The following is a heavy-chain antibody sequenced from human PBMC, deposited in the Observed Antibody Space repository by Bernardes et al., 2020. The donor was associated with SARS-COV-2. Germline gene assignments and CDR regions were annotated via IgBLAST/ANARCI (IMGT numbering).Heavy chain of an antibody. CDR1: GFTFNTYA. Sequence: GRSLKLSCATSGFTFNTYAMSWVRQAPGKGLEWVSSIGGGDDIFYADAVKGRFTVARDDSRSILYLQMNSLRAEDTAVYYCAKDHISMNSRYDNYDVWGRGTMVTVSS. D-gene: IGHD3-9*01. CDR2: IGGGDDI. CDR3: AKDHISMNSRYDNYDV. J-gene: IGHJ3*01. V-gene: IGHV3-23*01.